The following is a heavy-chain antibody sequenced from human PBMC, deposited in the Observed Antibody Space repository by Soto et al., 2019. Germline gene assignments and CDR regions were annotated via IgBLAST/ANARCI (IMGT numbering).Heavy chain of an antibody. CDR1: GGTFSSYA. J-gene: IGHJ6*02. D-gene: IGHD6-13*01. Sequence: GASVKVSCKASGGTFSSYAISWVRQAPGQGLEWMGGIIPIFGTANYAQKFQGRVTITADESTSTAYMELSSLRSEDTAVYYCARDPIADDDYYYYYGMDVWGQGTTVTVSS. V-gene: IGHV1-69*13. CDR3: ARDPIADDDYYYYYGMDV. CDR2: IIPIFGTA.